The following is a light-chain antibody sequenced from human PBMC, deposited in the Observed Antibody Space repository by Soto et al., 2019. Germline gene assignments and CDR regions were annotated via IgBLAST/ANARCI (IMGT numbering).Light chain of an antibody. Sequence: DIQMTQSPSSLSTSIVDRFTSTCRASQRINIYLNWYRQKPGKAPELLIYSASNLQSGVPSRFSGSGSGTDFTLTISGLQSEDFATYYCQQSFSTPTFGQGTRLEIK. CDR3: QQSFSTPT. CDR1: QRINIY. CDR2: SAS. V-gene: IGKV1-39*01. J-gene: IGKJ5*01.